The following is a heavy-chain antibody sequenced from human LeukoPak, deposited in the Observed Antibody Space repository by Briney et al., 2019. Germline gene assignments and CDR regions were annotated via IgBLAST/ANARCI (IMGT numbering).Heavy chain of an antibody. Sequence: GGSLRLSCAGSGFILNSHWMSWVRQAPGKGLEWVASIKQNGDEKHHVDSVKGRFIISRNNAENSVSLQMNSLRDEDTAIYYCARLLGDSTIYDRWGQGTLVTVSS. CDR1: GFILNSHW. CDR3: ARLLGDSTIYDR. CDR2: IKQNGDEK. J-gene: IGHJ5*02. D-gene: IGHD3-16*01. V-gene: IGHV3-7*01.